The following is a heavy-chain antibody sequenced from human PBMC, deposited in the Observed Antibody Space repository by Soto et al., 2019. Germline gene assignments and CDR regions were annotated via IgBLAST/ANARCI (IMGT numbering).Heavy chain of an antibody. CDR2: ITGSGGNI. Sequence: PVGSHRLSDAASVFTFSRYSMNWVRQAPGKGPEWVSGITGSGGNIYYADAVKVLFTISRDNSKNTLYLQMNSLRAEDTAVYYCAKVESNYDSSGYFEQSRYYGKDVWRQGTTDTVSS. D-gene: IGHD3-22*01. CDR1: VFTFSRYS. V-gene: IGHV3-23*01. CDR3: AKVESNYDSSGYFEQSRYYGKDV. J-gene: IGHJ6*02.